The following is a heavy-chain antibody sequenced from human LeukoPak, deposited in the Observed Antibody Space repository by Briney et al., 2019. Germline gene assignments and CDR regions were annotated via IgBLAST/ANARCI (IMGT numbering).Heavy chain of an antibody. CDR2: IIPILGIA. CDR3: ARGAVTTLLFDY. D-gene: IGHD4-17*01. J-gene: IGHJ4*02. Sequence: SVKVSCKASGGTFSSYAISWVRQAPGQGLEWMGRIIPILGIANYAQKLQGRVTITADKSTSTAYMELSSLRSEDTAVYYCARGAVTTLLFDYWGQGTLVTVSS. V-gene: IGHV1-69*04. CDR1: GGTFSSYA.